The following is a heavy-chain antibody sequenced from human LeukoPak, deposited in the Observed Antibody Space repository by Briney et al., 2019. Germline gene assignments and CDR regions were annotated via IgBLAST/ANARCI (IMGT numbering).Heavy chain of an antibody. CDR2: IIPILGIA. Sequence: SVKVSCKASGGTFSSYAISWVRQAPGQGLEWMGRIIPILGIANYAQKFHGRVTITADKSTSTAYMELSSLRSEDTAVYYCARDYANLAAGVSPPGYPPYYYYYGMDVWGQGTTVTVSS. CDR3: ARDYANLAAGVSPPGYPPYYYYYGMDV. D-gene: IGHD6-13*01. J-gene: IGHJ6*02. CDR1: GGTFSSYA. V-gene: IGHV1-69*04.